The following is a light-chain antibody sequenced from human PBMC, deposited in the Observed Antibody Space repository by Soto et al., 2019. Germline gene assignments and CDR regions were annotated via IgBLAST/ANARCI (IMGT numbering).Light chain of an antibody. J-gene: IGKJ5*01. CDR3: QQYSNWPPIT. CDR1: QSVSSN. V-gene: IGKV3-15*01. CDR2: GAS. Sequence: EIVMTQSPATLSVSPGERATLSCRASQSVSSNLAWYKQKPGQAPRLLIYGASTRATGIQARFSGSGSGTEFTLTISSLQSEDFAVYYCQQYSNWPPITFGQGTRLEIK.